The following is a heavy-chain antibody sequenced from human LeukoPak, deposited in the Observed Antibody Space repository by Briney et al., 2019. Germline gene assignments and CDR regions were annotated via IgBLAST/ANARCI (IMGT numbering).Heavy chain of an antibody. CDR2: IKQDGSEK. Sequence: GGSLRLSCAASGFTFSSYWMSWVRQAPGKGLEWVANIKQDGSEKYYVDSVKGRFTISRDNAKNSLYLQMNSLRAGDTAVYYCTRVGQSYSTSGQALDHWGQGTLVTVSS. CDR1: GFTFSSYW. V-gene: IGHV3-7*01. J-gene: IGHJ4*02. CDR3: TRVGQSYSTSGQALDH. D-gene: IGHD2-8*01.